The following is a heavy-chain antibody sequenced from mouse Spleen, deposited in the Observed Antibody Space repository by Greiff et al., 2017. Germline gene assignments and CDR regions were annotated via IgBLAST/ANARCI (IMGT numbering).Heavy chain of an antibody. CDR1: GFSLTSYG. J-gene: IGHJ3*01. V-gene: IGHV2-2*01. D-gene: IGHD4-1*01. Sequence: QVHVKQSGPGLVQPSQSLSITCTVSGFSLTSYGVHWVRQSPGKGLEWLGVIWSGGSTDYNAAFISRLSISKDNSKSQVFFKMNSLQADDTAIYYCARMDPNWDWFAYWGQVTLVTVSA. CDR3: ARMDPNWDWFAY. CDR2: IWSGGST.